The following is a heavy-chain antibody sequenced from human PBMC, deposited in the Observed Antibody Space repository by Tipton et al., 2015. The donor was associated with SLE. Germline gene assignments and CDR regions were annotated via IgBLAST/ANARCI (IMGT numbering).Heavy chain of an antibody. V-gene: IGHV1-2*02. CDR3: ARGRWADFDY. Sequence: QLVQSGPEVKKPGASVRVSCRASGYIFTDYYIHWVRQAPGQGLEWMGWINPDSRGTNYGHKFQGRVTMTRDTSFTTTYMDLSRLRSDDTAVYYCARGRWADFDYWGQGTLVTVSS. D-gene: IGHD5-24*01. CDR1: GYIFTDYY. CDR2: INPDSRGT. J-gene: IGHJ4*02.